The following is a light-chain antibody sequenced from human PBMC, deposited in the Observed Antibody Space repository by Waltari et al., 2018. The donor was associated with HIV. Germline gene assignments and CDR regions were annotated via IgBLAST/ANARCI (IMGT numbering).Light chain of an antibody. CDR3: SSYTSSSTRV. CDR1: SSDVGGYNY. V-gene: IGLV2-14*01. J-gene: IGLJ3*02. Sequence: QSALTQPASVSGSPGQSITISCTVTSSDVGGYNYVSWYQQHPGKAPKLMIYEVSNRPSGVSNRFSGSKSGNTASLTISGLQAEDEADYYCSSYTSSSTRVFGGGTNLTVL. CDR2: EVS.